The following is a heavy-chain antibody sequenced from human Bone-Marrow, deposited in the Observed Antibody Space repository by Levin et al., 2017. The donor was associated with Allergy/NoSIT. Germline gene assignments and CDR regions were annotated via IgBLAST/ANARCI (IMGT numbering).Heavy chain of an antibody. CDR1: GGTFSSYT. CDR3: ARVGEDSEDY. V-gene: IGHV1-69*02. Sequence: PEASVKVSCKASGGTFSSYTISWVRQAPGQGLEWMGRIIHILGIANYAQKFQGRVTITADKSTSTAYMELSSLRSEDTAVYYCARVGEDSEDYWGQGTLVTVSS. J-gene: IGHJ4*02. CDR2: IIHILGIA. D-gene: IGHD3-10*01.